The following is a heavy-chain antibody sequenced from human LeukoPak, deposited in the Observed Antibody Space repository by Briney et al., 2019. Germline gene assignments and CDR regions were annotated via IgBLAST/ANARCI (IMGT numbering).Heavy chain of an antibody. J-gene: IGHJ4*02. CDR1: GFTFSSYW. CDR2: IKQDGSEK. CDR3: ARDQGGIFDY. V-gene: IGHV3-7*01. D-gene: IGHD1-26*01. Sequence: GGSVRLSCAASGFTFSSYWMSWVRQSPGKGLEWVANIKQDGSEKYYVDSVKGRFTISRDNAKNSLYLQMNSLRVEDTAVYYCARDQGGIFDYWGQGTLVTVSS.